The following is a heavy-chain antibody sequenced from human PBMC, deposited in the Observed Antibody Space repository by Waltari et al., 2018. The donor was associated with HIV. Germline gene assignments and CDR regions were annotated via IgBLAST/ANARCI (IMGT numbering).Heavy chain of an antibody. V-gene: IGHV3-74*01. CDR1: GFTFSSYL. CDR3: ARDQSSQYYDFWSGYFPPDY. Sequence: EVQLVESGGGLVQPGGSLRLSCAASGFTFSSYLMHWVRPAPGKGLVWISRINRDGSSTRYADSVKGRFTISRDNAKNTLYLQMNSLRAEDTAVYYCARDQSSQYYDFWSGYFPPDYWGQGTLVTVSS. D-gene: IGHD3-3*01. CDR2: INRDGSST. J-gene: IGHJ4*02.